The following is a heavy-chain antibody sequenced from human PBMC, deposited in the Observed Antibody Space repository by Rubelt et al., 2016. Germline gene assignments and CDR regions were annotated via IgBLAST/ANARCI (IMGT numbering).Heavy chain of an antibody. V-gene: IGHV1-69*04. CDR2: IIPILGIA. J-gene: IGHJ3*02. CDR3: VTVIVGAGDAFDI. CDR1: GGTFSSYA. Sequence: QVQLVQSGAEVKKPGSSVKVSCKASGGTFSSYAISWVRQAPGQGLEWMGRIIPILGIANYAQKVQGRVTMTEETSTDIAYMELNSLRSEDTAVYYCVTVIVGAGDAFDIWGQGTMVTVSS. D-gene: IGHD1-26*01.